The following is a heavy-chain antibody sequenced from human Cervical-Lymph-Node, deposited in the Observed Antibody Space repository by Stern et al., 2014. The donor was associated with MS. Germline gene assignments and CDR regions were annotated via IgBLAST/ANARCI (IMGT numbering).Heavy chain of an antibody. J-gene: IGHJ6*02. CDR1: GDTFSNSA. V-gene: IGHV1-69*01. D-gene: IGHD1-14*01. Sequence: QLVQSGAEVKKPGSSVKVSCKASGDTFSNSAFSWVRQAPGQGLEWMGGIIPIFGTANYAQNFQGRVTMTADESTSTVYMELSSLRSDDTAVYYCARDSEILFAMDVWGQGTTVTVSS. CDR3: ARDSEILFAMDV. CDR2: IIPIFGTA.